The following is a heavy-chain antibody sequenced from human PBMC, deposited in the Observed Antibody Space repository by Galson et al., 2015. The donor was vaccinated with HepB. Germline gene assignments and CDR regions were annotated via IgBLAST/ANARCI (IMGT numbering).Heavy chain of an antibody. CDR1: GFNFSNYW. V-gene: IGHV3-74*01. J-gene: IGHJ4*02. Sequence: SLRLSCAASGFNFSNYWMHWVRQAPGKGPVWVSHIKSDGINTYYADSVKGRFTISRDNAKDKVYLQMKSLRVEDTAIYYCGVRAGRWGQGTPVTVTS. CDR3: GVRAGR. CDR2: IKSDGINT.